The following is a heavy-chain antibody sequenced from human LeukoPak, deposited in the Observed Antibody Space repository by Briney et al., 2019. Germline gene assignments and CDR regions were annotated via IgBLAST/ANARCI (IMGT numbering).Heavy chain of an antibody. D-gene: IGHD5-12*01. CDR2: INHSGST. V-gene: IGHV4-34*01. J-gene: IGHJ4*02. CDR1: GGSFSGYY. CDR3: ATSYDYLTRALPFDY. Sequence: SETLSLTCAVYGGSFSGYYWSWIRKPPGKGLEWIGEINHSGSTNYNPSLKSRVTISVDTSKNQFSLKLSSVTAADTAVYYCATSYDYLTRALPFDYWGQGTLVTVSS.